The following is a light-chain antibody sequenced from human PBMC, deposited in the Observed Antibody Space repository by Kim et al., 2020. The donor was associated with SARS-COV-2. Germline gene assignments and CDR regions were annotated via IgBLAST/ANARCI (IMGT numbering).Light chain of an antibody. J-gene: IGLJ2*01. CDR3: SSYTSRSTL. CDR2: DVN. V-gene: IGLV2-18*02. Sequence: PGQSVTISCTGTSSDVGSFNRVSWYPQPPGTSPKLIIYDVNSRPSGVPDRFSGSQSGNTASLTISGLQAEDEADYYCSSYTSRSTLFGGGTQLTVL. CDR1: SSDVGSFNR.